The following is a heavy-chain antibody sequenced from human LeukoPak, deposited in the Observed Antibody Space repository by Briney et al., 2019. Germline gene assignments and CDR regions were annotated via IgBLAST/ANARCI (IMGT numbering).Heavy chain of an antibody. CDR1: GYTFFDYY. J-gene: IGHJ3*01. V-gene: IGHV1-2*02. Sequence: ASVKVSCKALGYTFFDYYLHWVRQAPGQGLEWMGWIDPGSGGTSYAPKFQGRVTVTRGRSISTVYMELARLRSDDTAVYYCARDVRRWISDAFDLWGQGTRVTVSS. CDR2: IDPGSGGT. D-gene: IGHD5-24*01. CDR3: ARDVRRWISDAFDL.